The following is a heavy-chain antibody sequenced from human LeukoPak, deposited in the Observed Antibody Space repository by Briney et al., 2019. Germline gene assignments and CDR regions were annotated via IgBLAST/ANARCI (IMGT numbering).Heavy chain of an antibody. CDR3: ARGIEEWLYLYY. CDR1: GLTFSSYS. J-gene: IGHJ4*02. CDR2: ISSSSFYI. V-gene: IGHV3-21*01. Sequence: GGSLRLSCLASGLTFSSYSMNWVRQAPGKGLEWVSSISSSSFYIYYADSVKGRFTISRDNANNSLYLQMNSLRAEDTAVYYCARGIEEWLYLYYWGQGALVTVAS. D-gene: IGHD3-3*01.